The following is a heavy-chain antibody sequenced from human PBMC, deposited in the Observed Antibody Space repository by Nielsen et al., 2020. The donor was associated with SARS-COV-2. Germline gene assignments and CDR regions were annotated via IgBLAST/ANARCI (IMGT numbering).Heavy chain of an antibody. Sequence: GESLKISCAASGFTFSSYAMSWVRQAPGKGLEWVSAISGSGGSTYYADSVKGRFTISRDNSKNTLYLQMNSLRAEDTAVYYCAKAHHYGSGGPYGMDVWGQGTTVTVSS. CDR1: GFTFSSYA. CDR2: ISGSGGST. J-gene: IGHJ6*02. CDR3: AKAHHYGSGGPYGMDV. D-gene: IGHD3-10*01. V-gene: IGHV3-23*01.